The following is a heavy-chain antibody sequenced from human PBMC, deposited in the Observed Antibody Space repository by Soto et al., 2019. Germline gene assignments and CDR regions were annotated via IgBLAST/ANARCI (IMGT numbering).Heavy chain of an antibody. D-gene: IGHD6-19*01. CDR1: GYTFTSYD. V-gene: IGHV1-8*01. Sequence: ASVKVSCKASGYTFTSYDINWVRQATGQGLEWMGWMNPNSGNTGYAQKFQGRVTMTRNTSISTAYMELSSLRSEDTAVYYCARGGKYSSGWYRVLYYYYYGMDVWGQGTTVTVSS. CDR2: MNPNSGNT. CDR3: ARGGKYSSGWYRVLYYYYYGMDV. J-gene: IGHJ6*02.